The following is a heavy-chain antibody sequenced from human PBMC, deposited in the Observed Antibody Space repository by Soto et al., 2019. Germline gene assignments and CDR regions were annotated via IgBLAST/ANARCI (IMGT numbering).Heavy chain of an antibody. Sequence: PGGSLRLSCAASGFTFSSYAMSWVRQAPGKGLEWVSAISGSGGSTYYADSVKGRFTISRDNSKNTLYLQMNSLRAEDTAVYYCANPLTPHYYDSSGSDYWGQGTLVTVSS. CDR3: ANPLTPHYYDSSGSDY. D-gene: IGHD3-22*01. V-gene: IGHV3-23*01. CDR2: ISGSGGST. CDR1: GFTFSSYA. J-gene: IGHJ4*02.